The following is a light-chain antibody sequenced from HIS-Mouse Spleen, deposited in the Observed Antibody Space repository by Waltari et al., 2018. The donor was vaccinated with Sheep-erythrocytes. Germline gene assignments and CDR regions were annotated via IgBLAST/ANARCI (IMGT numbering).Light chain of an antibody. Sequence: QSALTQPRSVSRSPGQSVTIPCTGTSSDVGGYNYVSWYQQHPGKAPKLMIYDVSKRPSGVPDRFSGSKSGNTASLTISGLQAEDEADYYCCSYAGSYNHVFATGTKVTVL. CDR1: SSDVGGYNY. J-gene: IGLJ1*01. CDR2: DVS. CDR3: CSYAGSYNHV. V-gene: IGLV2-11*01.